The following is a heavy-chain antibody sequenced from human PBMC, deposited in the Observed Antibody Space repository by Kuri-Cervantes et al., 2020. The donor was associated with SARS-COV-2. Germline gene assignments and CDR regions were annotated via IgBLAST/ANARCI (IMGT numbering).Heavy chain of an antibody. J-gene: IGHJ4*02. CDR3: AKDSLHY. CDR1: GSTITTYN. CDR2: ISGSGGST. V-gene: IGHV3-23*01. Sequence: GGSLRLSCAASGSTITTYNMTWVRQTPGKGLEWVSAISGSGGSTYYADSVKGRFTISRDNSKNTLYLQMNSLRAEDTAVYYCAKDSLHYWGQGTLVTVSS.